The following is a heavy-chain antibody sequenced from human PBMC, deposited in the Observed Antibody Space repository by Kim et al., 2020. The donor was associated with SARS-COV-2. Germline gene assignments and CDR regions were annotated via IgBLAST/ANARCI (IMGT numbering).Heavy chain of an antibody. D-gene: IGHD2-8*01. J-gene: IGHJ6*02. Sequence: NYAHKFQERVTITRDRSTRTAYLELSSLKSEDTAVYYCAAASRHADYGMDVWGQGTTVTVSS. CDR3: AAASRHADYGMDV. V-gene: IGHV1-58*01.